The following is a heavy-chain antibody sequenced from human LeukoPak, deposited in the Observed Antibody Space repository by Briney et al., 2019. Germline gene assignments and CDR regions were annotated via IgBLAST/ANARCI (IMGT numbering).Heavy chain of an antibody. CDR3: ARGGSDHGEYFQH. V-gene: IGHV4-59*01. CDR2: IHYSGST. CDR1: GGSISGYY. Sequence: SETLSLTFSVSGGSISGYYWSWIRQPPGKGLESIGYIHYSGSTNYNPSLKSRVTISVDTSNNQFSLKVSSVTAADTAVYYCARGGSDHGEYFQHWGQSTLVTVSS. D-gene: IGHD2-21*02. J-gene: IGHJ1*01.